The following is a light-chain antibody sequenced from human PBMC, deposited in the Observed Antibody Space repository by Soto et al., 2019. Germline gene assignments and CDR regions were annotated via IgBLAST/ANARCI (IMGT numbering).Light chain of an antibody. CDR3: AAWDDRLNGYV. Sequence: QAVLTEPPSASGTPGQRVTISCSGSSSNIGSNTVNWYQQLPGTAPKLLIYSNNQRPSGVPDRFSGSKSGTSASLAISGLQSEDEADYYCAAWDDRLNGYVFGSGTTVTVL. V-gene: IGLV1-44*01. CDR2: SNN. CDR1: SSNIGSNT. J-gene: IGLJ1*01.